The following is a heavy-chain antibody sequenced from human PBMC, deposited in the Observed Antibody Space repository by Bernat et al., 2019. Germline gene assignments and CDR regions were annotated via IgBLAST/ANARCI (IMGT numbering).Heavy chain of an antibody. J-gene: IGHJ4*02. Sequence: QVQLVESGGGVVQPGRSLRLSCAASGFTFSSYGMHWVRQAPGKGLEWVAVISYDGSNKYYADSVKGRFTISRDNSKNTLYLQMNSLRAEDTAVYYCAKDLGAAVTLIDYWGQGTLVTVSS. CDR3: AKDLGAAVTLIDY. CDR2: ISYDGSNK. CDR1: GFTFSSYG. D-gene: IGHD3-10*01. V-gene: IGHV3-30*18.